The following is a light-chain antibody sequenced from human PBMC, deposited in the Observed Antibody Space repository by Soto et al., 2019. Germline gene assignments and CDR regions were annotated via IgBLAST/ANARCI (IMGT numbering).Light chain of an antibody. V-gene: IGLV3-25*03. CDR1: ALPKQY. CDR2: KDS. CDR3: QSADSSDTYPI. J-gene: IGLJ2*01. Sequence: SYELTQPPSVSGSPGQTARITCSGDALPKQYSYWYQQKPGQAPVLVIYKDSERPSGIPERFSGSSSGTTVTLTISGAQAEDEADYYCQSADSSDTYPIFGGGTKVTVL.